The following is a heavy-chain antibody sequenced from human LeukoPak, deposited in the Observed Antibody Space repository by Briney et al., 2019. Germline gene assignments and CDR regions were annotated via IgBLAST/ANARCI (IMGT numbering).Heavy chain of an antibody. J-gene: IGHJ5*02. D-gene: IGHD2-15*01. CDR3: ARAMALGYRSGGSCYGPWFDP. Sequence: ASVKVSCKASGYTFTSYDINWVRQATGQGLEWMGWMNPSSGNTGYAQKFQGRVTITRNTSISTAYMELSSLRSEDTAVYYCARAMALGYRSGGSCYGPWFDPWGQGTLVTVSS. CDR2: MNPSSGNT. V-gene: IGHV1-8*03. CDR1: GYTFTSYD.